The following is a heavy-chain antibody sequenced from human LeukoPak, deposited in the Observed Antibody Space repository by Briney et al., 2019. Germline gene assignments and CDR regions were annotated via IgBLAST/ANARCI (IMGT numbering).Heavy chain of an antibody. CDR1: Y. V-gene: IGHV4-30-4*08. J-gene: IGHJ3*02. Sequence: YWIGWIRQPLGKGLEWIGSIYHSGNSYYNPSLKSRVTISADTSKNQFSLKLSSVTVADTAVYFCASSRNYYDSTGLAFDIWGQGTMVTVSS. CDR3: ASSRNYYDSTGLAFDI. D-gene: IGHD3-22*01. CDR2: IYHSGNS.